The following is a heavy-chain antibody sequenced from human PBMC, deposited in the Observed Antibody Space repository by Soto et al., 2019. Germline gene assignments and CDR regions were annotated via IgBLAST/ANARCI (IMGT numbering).Heavy chain of an antibody. CDR3: ARWGTAGGLDV. CDR2: TSYDGSDK. J-gene: IGHJ1*01. Sequence: QVQLVESGGGVVQPGTSLRVSCVGSGFTFRSYVIHWVRQAPGKGLEWVALTSYDGSDKYYGDSVRGRFTISRDNSRNTVDLQMDSLRLEETALFYCARWGTAGGLDVWGQGTLVSVSS. CDR1: GFTFRSYV. V-gene: IGHV3-30*19. D-gene: IGHD3-16*01.